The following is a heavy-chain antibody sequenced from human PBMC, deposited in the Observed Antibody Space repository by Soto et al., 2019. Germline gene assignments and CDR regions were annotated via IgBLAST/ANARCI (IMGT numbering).Heavy chain of an antibody. J-gene: IGHJ4*02. D-gene: IGHD1-1*01. CDR3: ARDGPTTHYYLDY. CDR1: GWSFSSYY. CDR2: INHSGST. Sequence: SDTLSLTCAVYGWSFSSYYWSWIRQPPGKGLEWIGEINHSGSTNYNPSLKSRVTISVDTSKNQFSLQLNSVTPDDTAVYYCARDGPTTHYYLDYWGQGTPVTVSS. V-gene: IGHV4-34*01.